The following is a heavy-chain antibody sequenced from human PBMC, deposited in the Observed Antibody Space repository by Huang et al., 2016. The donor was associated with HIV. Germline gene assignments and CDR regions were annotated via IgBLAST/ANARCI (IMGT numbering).Heavy chain of an antibody. Sequence: VQLVQSGAEVKKPGESLKISCKGSGYSFSSYWIAWVRQMPGQGLEWMGIIFPDDSDTTYSPSFEGQVTFSADKSIGTAYLQWSSLKASDTAMYYCARRFSSSSGYFDYWGQGSLVTVSS. CDR3: ARRFSSSSGYFDY. D-gene: IGHD6-6*01. J-gene: IGHJ4*02. CDR1: GYSFSSYW. CDR2: IFPDDSDT. V-gene: IGHV5-51*01.